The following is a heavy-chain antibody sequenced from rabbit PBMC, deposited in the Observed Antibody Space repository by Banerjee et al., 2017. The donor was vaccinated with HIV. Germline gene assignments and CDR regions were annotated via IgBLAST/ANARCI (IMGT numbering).Heavy chain of an antibody. D-gene: IGHD7-1*01. CDR1: GFDFPHYY. J-gene: IGHJ6*01. CDR3: ARSYTGYGWALHL. CDR2: IYAGKSIT. V-gene: IGHV1S7*01. Sequence: QLKETGGGLVPPGGSLTLSCKASGFDFPHYYMSWVRPAPGKGLEWFGIIYAGKSITDYASWVNGRFTISSDNAQNTVDLQMNSLTAADTATYFCARSYTGYGWALHLWGPGTLVTVS.